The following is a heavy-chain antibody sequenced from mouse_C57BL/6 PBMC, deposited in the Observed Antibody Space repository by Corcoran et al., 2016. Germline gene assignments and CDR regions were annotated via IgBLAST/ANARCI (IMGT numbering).Heavy chain of an antibody. Sequence: DVQLQESGPGLVKPSRSLSLTCSVTGYSITSGYYWNWIRQFPGNKLEWMGYISYDGSNNYNPSLKNRISITRDTSKNQFFLKLNSVTTEDTATYYCAGDGYYTYWGQGTLVTVSA. V-gene: IGHV3-6*01. D-gene: IGHD2-3*01. CDR3: AGDGYYTY. J-gene: IGHJ3*01. CDR1: GYSITSGYY. CDR2: ISYDGSN.